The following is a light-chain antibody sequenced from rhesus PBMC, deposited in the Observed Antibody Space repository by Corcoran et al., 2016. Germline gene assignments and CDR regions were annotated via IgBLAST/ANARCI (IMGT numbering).Light chain of an antibody. J-gene: IGKJ1*01. CDR3: QQHNSHPT. CDR2: AAS. CDR1: QTISSY. Sequence: DIQMTQSPSSLSASVGDRVTITFRASQTISSYLAWYQQKPGKVPKLLIYAASTLQSGVPSRFSGSGSGTDCTLTISSLQPEDFATYYCQQHNSHPTFGQGTKVEIK. V-gene: IGKV1-44*03.